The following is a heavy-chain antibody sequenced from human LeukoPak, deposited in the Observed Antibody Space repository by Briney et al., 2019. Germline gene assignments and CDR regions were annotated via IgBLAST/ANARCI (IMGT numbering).Heavy chain of an antibody. CDR1: GFTFSSYG. J-gene: IGHJ5*02. Sequence: PGGSLRLSCAASGFTFSSYGMHWVRQAPGKGLEWVAVIWYDGSNKYYADSVKGRFTISRDNSKNTLYLQMNSLRAEDTAVYYCARDGDYGDYGGDWFDPWGQGTLVTVSS. CDR2: IWYDGSNK. V-gene: IGHV3-33*01. CDR3: ARDGDYGDYGGDWFDP. D-gene: IGHD4-17*01.